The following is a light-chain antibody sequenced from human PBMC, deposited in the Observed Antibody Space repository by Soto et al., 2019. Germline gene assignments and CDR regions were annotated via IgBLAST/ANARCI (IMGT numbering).Light chain of an antibody. Sequence: PGESATLSCRAGQSVSNYLAWYQQKPGQAPRLLIYDASDRATGIPARFSGSGSGTDFTLTISRLEPEDSAVYYCQQYGSSPKTFGQGTKVDIK. J-gene: IGKJ1*01. V-gene: IGKV3-20*01. CDR2: DAS. CDR3: QQYGSSPKT. CDR1: QSVSNY.